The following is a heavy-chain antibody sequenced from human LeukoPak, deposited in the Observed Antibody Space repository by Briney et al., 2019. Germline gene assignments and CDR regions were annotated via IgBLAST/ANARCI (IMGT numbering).Heavy chain of an antibody. V-gene: IGHV3-33*06. CDR1: GFTFSSYG. CDR2: IWYDGSNK. CDR3: AKPTRCSGGGCHHPSNYMDV. D-gene: IGHD2-15*01. J-gene: IGHJ6*03. Sequence: PGRSLRLSCAASGFTFSSYGMHWVRQAPGKGLEWVAVIWYDGSNKYYADSVKGRFTISRDNSKNTLYLQMNSLRAEDTAVYYCAKPTRCSGGGCHHPSNYMDVWGKGTTVTVSS.